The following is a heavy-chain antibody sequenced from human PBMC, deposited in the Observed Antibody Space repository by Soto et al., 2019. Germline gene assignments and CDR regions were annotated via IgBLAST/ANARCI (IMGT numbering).Heavy chain of an antibody. Sequence: QVQLVQSGAEVKKPGSSVKVSCKASGGTFSSYAISWVRQAPGQGLEWMGGIIPIFGTANYAQKFQGRVTITADESTSTAYMELSRLRSEDTAGEYCSRGVQGPTPPFDYWGQGTLVTVSS. CDR2: IIPIFGTA. CDR3: SRGVQGPTPPFDY. J-gene: IGHJ4*02. CDR1: GGTFSSYA. V-gene: IGHV1-69*01.